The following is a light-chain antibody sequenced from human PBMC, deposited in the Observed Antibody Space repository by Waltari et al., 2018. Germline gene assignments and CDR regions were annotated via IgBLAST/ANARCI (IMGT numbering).Light chain of an antibody. CDR1: QDIGSA. CDR2: AAS. CDR3: QQLNDYPCS. Sequence: IQSNKSPSFLSVYVGDKVFITCRASQDIGSAVAWYQQKQGKATKLLSYAASTLQTGVSSRFSASGSGTEFTLTISGLQREDFASYYCQQLNDYPCSFGQGTRLEIK. J-gene: IGKJ2*02. V-gene: IGKV1-9*01.